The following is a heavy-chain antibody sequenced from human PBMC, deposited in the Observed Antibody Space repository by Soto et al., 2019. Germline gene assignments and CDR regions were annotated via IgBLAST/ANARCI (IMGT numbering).Heavy chain of an antibody. CDR1: GGSISSGGYY. J-gene: IGHJ5*02. V-gene: IGHV4-31*03. CDR3: ATVVLLWFGELPYNWFDP. D-gene: IGHD3-10*01. CDR2: IYYSGST. Sequence: SETLSLTCTVSGGSISSGGYYWSWIRQHPGKGLEWIGYIYYSGSTYYNPSLKSRVTISVDTSKNRFSLKLSSVTAADTAVYYCATVVLLWFGELPYNWFDPWGQGTLVTVSS.